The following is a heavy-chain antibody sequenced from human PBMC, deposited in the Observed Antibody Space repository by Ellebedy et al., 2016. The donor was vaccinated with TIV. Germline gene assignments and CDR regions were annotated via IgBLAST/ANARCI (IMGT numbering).Heavy chain of an antibody. CDR3: ARGSGYCSSTSCSGETD. CDR2: IKEDGSEE. V-gene: IGHV3-7*03. J-gene: IGHJ4*02. CDR1: GFTFSLNW. Sequence: GESLKISCAASGFTFSLNWMYWVRQAPGKGLEWVANIKEDGSEEYYVDSVKGRFTISRDNAKNSLYLQMNSLSADGTAVYYCARGSGYCSSTSCSGETDWGQGTPVTVSS. D-gene: IGHD2-2*01.